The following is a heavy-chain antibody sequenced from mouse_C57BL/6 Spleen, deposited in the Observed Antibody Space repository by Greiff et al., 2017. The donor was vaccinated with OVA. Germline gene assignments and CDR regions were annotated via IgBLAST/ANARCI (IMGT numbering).Heavy chain of an antibody. D-gene: IGHD4-1*01. J-gene: IGHJ4*01. CDR3: TRDLTGTTYYAMEY. Sequence: VMLVESGEGLVKPGGSLKLSCAASGFTFSSYSMSWVRQTPEKRLAWVAYISSGGDYIYYADTVKGRFTISRYHSRTTLYLQMSRLTAEDTARYYCTRDLTGTTYYAMEYWGQRTSVTVSS. V-gene: IGHV5-9-1*02. CDR1: GFTFSSYS. CDR2: ISSGGDYI.